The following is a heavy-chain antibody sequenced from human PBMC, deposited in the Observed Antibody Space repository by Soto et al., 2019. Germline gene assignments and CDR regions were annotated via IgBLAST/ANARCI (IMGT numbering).Heavy chain of an antibody. CDR1: GFTFSSYG. CDR2: ISYDGSNK. CDR3: AKESRIEGFDY. J-gene: IGHJ4*02. Sequence: QVQLVESGGGVVQPGRSLRLSCAASGFTFSSYGMHWVRQAPGKGLEWVAVISYDGSNKYYADSVKGRFTISRDNSKNTLYLQMNSLRAEDTAVYYCAKESRIEGFDYWCQGTLVTVSA. V-gene: IGHV3-30*18.